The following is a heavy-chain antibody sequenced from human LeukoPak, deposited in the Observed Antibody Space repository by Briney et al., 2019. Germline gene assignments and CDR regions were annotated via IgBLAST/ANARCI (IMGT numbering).Heavy chain of an antibody. CDR2: IIPIFGTA. V-gene: IGHV1-69*13. Sequence: SVKVSCKASGGTFSSYAISWVRQAPGQGLEWMGGIIPIFGTANYAQKFQGRVTITADESTSTAYMELSSLRSEDTAVYYCARSPHKIAVAGPYYFDHWGQGTLVTVSS. D-gene: IGHD6-19*01. CDR3: ARSPHKIAVAGPYYFDH. CDR1: GGTFSSYA. J-gene: IGHJ4*02.